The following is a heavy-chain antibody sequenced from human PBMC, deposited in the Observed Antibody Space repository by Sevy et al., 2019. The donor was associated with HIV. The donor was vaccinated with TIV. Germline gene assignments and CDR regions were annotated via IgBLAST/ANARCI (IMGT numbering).Heavy chain of an antibody. J-gene: IGHJ4*02. D-gene: IGHD5-18*01. CDR3: ARDRYTYGSYYFDY. V-gene: IGHV3-23*01. CDR1: GFTFSSYA. CDR2: ISGSGDTT. Sequence: GGSLRLSCAASGFTFSSYAMSWVRQAPEKGLEWVSTISGSGDTTYYADSVKGRFTISSDNSENTLYLQMNSLRAEDTAVYYCARDRYTYGSYYFDYWGQGTLVTVSS.